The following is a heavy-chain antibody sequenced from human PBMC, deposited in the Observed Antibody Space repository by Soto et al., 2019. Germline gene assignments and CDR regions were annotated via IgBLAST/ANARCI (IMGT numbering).Heavy chain of an antibody. V-gene: IGHV4-39*01. CDR3: AGGEMATIKGSFDY. CDR1: GGSISSSSYY. Sequence: SETLSLTCTVSGGSISSSSYYWGWVRQPPGKGLEWIGSIYYSGSTYYNPPLKSRVTISVDTSKNQFSLKLSSVTAADTAVYYCAGGEMATIKGSFDYWGQGTLVTVSS. J-gene: IGHJ4*02. D-gene: IGHD5-12*01. CDR2: IYYSGST.